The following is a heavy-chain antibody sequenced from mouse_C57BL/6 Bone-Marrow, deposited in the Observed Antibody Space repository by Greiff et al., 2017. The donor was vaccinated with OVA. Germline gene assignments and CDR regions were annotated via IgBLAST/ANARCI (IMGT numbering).Heavy chain of an antibody. Sequence: ESGPGLVKPSQSLSLTCSVTGYSITSGYYWNWIRQFPGNKLEWMGYISYDGSNNYNPSLKNRISITRYTSKNQFFLTLNSVTTEDTATYYCARDGDLGFAYWGQGTLVTVSA. CDR3: ARDGDLGFAY. CDR1: GYSITSGYY. J-gene: IGHJ3*01. CDR2: ISYDGSN. V-gene: IGHV3-6*01.